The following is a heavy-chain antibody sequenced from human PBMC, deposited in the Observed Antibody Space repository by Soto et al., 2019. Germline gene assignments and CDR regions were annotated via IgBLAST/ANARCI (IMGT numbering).Heavy chain of an antibody. J-gene: IGHJ3*02. V-gene: IGHV1-46*01. CDR3: AGGRGGIVVVVAATPGSAFHI. Sequence: GASVKVSCKASGYTFTSYYMHWVRQAPGQGLEWMGIINPSGGSTSYAQKFQGRVTITADKSTSTAYMELSSLRSEDTAVYYCAGGRGGIVVVVAATPGSAFHIWGQGTMVTVSS. D-gene: IGHD2-15*01. CDR1: GYTFTSYY. CDR2: INPSGGST.